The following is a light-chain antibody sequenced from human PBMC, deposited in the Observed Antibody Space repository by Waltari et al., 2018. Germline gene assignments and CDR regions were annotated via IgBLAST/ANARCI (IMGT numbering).Light chain of an antibody. J-gene: IGKJ3*01. CDR2: SGS. CDR3: MEALQTPRFT. V-gene: IGKV2-28*01. CDR1: QNLVHSNGYTY. Sequence: IVMTQSPLSLPVTPGEPASISCRSSQNLVHSNGYTYLDWYVQKPGQSPQLLIYSGSIRASGVPDRVSGSGSGTDFTLEISRVEAEDVGVYYCMEALQTPRFTFGPGTRVEIK.